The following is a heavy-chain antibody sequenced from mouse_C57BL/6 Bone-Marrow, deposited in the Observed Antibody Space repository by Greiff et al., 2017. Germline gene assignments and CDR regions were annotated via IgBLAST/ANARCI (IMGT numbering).Heavy chain of an antibody. CDR2: IDPSDSET. D-gene: IGHD2-5*01. Sequence: QVHVKQPGAELVRPGSSVKLSCKASGYTFTSYWMHWVKQRPIQGLEWIGNIDPSDSETHYNQKFKDKATLTVDKSSSTAYMQLSSLTSEDSAVYYCARGGYSNYLAWFAYWGQGTLVTVSA. CDR1: GYTFTSYW. J-gene: IGHJ3*01. CDR3: ARGGYSNYLAWFAY. V-gene: IGHV1-52*01.